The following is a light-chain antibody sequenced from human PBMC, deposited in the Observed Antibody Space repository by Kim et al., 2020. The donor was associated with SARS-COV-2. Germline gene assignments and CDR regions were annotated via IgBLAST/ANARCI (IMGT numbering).Light chain of an antibody. V-gene: IGLV3-21*04. Sequence: SYELTQPPSVSVAPGKTARITCGGSNIGTKSVHWYQQKPGQAPVLVIYYDSDRPSGIPERFSGSNSGNTATLTISRVEAGAEADYYCQVWDSTSDHVVFG. CDR1: NIGTKS. CDR3: QVWDSTSDHVV. CDR2: YDS. J-gene: IGLJ2*01.